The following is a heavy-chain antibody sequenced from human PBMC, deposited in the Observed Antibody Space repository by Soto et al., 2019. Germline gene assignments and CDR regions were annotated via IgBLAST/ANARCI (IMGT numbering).Heavy chain of an antibody. CDR1: GGSISSSNW. V-gene: IGHV4-4*02. CDR2: IYHSGST. D-gene: IGHD4-17*01. J-gene: IGHJ4*02. CDR3: TRELESDGDYV. Sequence: SETLSLTCAVSGGSISSSNWWSWVRQPPGKGLEWIGEIYHSGSTNYNPSLKSRVTISVDKSKDQFSLKLSSVTAADTAVYYCTRELESDGDYVWGQGTLVTVSS.